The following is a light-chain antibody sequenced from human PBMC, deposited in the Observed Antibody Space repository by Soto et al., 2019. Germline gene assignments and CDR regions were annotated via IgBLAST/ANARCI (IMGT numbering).Light chain of an antibody. Sequence: QSALTQPASVSGSPGQSITISCTGTSSDVGGYDYVSWYQQHPGKAPKLMIYDVSYRPSGVSNRFSGSKSDNTASLTISGLQAEDEADYYCSSYSGSNTLVVFGGGTKLTVL. V-gene: IGLV2-14*01. J-gene: IGLJ3*02. CDR2: DVS. CDR1: SSDVGGYDY. CDR3: SSYSGSNTLVV.